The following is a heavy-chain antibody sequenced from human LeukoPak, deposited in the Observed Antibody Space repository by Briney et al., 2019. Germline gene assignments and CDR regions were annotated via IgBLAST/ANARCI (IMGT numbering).Heavy chain of an antibody. CDR1: GYTFTSYF. CDR3: ARAHYYDSSDYGGIEH. V-gene: IGHV1-46*01. J-gene: IGHJ1*01. D-gene: IGHD3-22*01. Sequence: ASVKVSCKASGYTFTSYFMHWVRQAPGQGLEWMGIINPSGGSTNYPQKFQGRVTMTRDTSTSTVYMELSSLRSEDTAVYYCARAHYYDSSDYGGIEHWGQGTLVTVSS. CDR2: INPSGGST.